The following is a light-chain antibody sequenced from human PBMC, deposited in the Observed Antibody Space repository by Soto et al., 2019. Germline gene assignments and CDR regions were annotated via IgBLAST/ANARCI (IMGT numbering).Light chain of an antibody. CDR1: QSVRSNF. CDR2: GVS. V-gene: IGKV3-20*01. J-gene: IGKJ1*01. CDR3: QHYDSSLT. Sequence: EIVLTQSPGTLSLSPGERATLSCRASQSVRSNFLAWYQKKPGQAPILVIYGVSRRATGIPDMFSGSGSGTDFTLIISRLQHEDFAVYYCQHYDSSLTFGQGTKVEIK.